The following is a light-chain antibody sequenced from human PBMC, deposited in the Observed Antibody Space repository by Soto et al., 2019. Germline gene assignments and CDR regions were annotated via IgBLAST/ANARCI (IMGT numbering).Light chain of an antibody. Sequence: EGVTTQSPATLSVSPGERATLSCRASQNVGGDLAWYQQKPGQAPRLLIYRTSTRANGTPVRFSGSGSGTEFTLSISSLQSEDFAVYYCQQYYITPQTFGQGTKVEI. CDR1: QNVGGD. CDR2: RTS. J-gene: IGKJ1*01. CDR3: QQYYITPQT. V-gene: IGKV3-15*01.